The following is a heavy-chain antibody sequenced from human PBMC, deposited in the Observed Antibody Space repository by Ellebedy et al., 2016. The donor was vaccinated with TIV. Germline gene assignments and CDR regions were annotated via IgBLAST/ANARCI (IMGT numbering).Heavy chain of an antibody. J-gene: IGHJ4*02. CDR2: ISGSDGST. V-gene: IGHV3-23*01. CDR1: GFDFDTYG. CDR3: AKDIVAGTFDY. Sequence: GGSLRLXCETSGFDFDTYGLNWVRQAPGKGLEWVSGISGSDGSTYYADSVRGRFTVSRDSSKNTLYLQMNSLRAEDTAVYYCAKDIVAGTFDYWGQGTLVTVSS. D-gene: IGHD6-19*01.